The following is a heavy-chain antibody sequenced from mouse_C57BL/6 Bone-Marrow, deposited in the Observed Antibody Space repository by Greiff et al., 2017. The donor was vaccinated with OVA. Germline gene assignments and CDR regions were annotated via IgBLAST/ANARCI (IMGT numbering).Heavy chain of an antibody. V-gene: IGHV6-3*01. D-gene: IGHD2-2*01. CDR3: TGRGWLPSQWGYAMDY. J-gene: IGHJ4*01. CDR2: IRLKSDNYAT. CDR1: GFTFSNYW. Sequence: DVKLQESGGGLVQPGGSMKLSCVASGFTFSNYWMNWVRQSPEKGLEWVAQIRLKSDNYATHYAESVKGRFTISRDDSKSSVYLQMNNLRAEDTGIYYCTGRGWLPSQWGYAMDYWGQGTSVTVSS.